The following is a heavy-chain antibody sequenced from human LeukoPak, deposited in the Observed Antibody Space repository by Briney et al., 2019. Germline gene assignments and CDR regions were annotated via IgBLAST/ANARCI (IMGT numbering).Heavy chain of an antibody. CDR2: ISGSGGST. J-gene: IGHJ4*02. V-gene: IGHV3-23*01. CDR1: GGSVSSGTYY. CDR3: AKAVEMATTPFDY. D-gene: IGHD5-24*01. Sequence: ETLSLTCTVSGGSVSSGTYYWSWIRQPPGKGLEWVSAISGSGGSTYYADSVKGRFTISRDNSKNTLYLQMNSLRAEDTAVYYCAKAVEMATTPFDYWGQGTLVTVSS.